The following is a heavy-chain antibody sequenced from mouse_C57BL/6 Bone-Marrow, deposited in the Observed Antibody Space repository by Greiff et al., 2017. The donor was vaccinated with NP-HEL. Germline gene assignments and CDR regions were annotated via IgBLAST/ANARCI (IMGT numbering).Heavy chain of an antibody. CDR3: ARKQCSSLAWFAY. CDR1: GYTFTSYW. J-gene: IGHJ3*01. D-gene: IGHD1-1*01. CDR2: IHPNSGST. Sequence: QVQLQQPGAELVKPGASVTLSCTASGYTFTSYWLHWVNQRPGQGLEWIGMIHPNSGSTNYNEKLKSKATLTVDTSSSTAYMQRSSLTSEDSAVDYCARKQCSSLAWFAYWGKGTLVTVSA. V-gene: IGHV1-64*01.